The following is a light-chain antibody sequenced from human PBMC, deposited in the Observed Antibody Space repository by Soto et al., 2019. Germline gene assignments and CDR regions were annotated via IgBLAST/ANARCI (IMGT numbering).Light chain of an antibody. CDR3: QLYGSSPRLT. V-gene: IGKV3-15*01. CDR1: QSVSSN. CDR2: GAS. J-gene: IGKJ3*01. Sequence: EIVMTQSPATLSVSPGERATLSCRASQSVSSNLAWYQQKPGQAPRLLIYGASTRATGIPARFSGSGSGTEFTLTISRLEPEDFAVYYCQLYGSSPRLTFGPGTKVDIK.